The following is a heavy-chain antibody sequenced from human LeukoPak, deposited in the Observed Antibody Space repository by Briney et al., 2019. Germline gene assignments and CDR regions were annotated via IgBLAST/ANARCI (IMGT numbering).Heavy chain of an antibody. V-gene: IGHV4-31*03. Sequence: SETLSLTCTVSGGSISSGGYYWSWIRQHPGKGLEWIGYIYYSGSTYYNPSLKSRVTISVDTSKNQFSLKLSSVTAADTAVYYCARAPRDYFDYWGQGTLVTVSS. CDR2: IYYSGST. CDR1: GGSISSGGYY. CDR3: ARAPRDYFDY. J-gene: IGHJ4*02.